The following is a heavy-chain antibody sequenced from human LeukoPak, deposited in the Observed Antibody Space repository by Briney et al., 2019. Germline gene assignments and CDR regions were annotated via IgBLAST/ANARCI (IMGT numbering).Heavy chain of an antibody. V-gene: IGHV1-69*11. CDR3: ARDNPPYCNGGSCYSH. CDR1: GGTFTSYA. CDR2: NIPILGKA. Sequence: ASVKVSCKASGGTFTSYAISWVRQAPGQGLEWMGRNIPILGKANYAQKFQGRVTLTADESTGTAYMELSSLRSDDTAVYYCARDNPPYCNGGSCYSHWGQGTLATLSS. J-gene: IGHJ4*02. D-gene: IGHD2-15*01.